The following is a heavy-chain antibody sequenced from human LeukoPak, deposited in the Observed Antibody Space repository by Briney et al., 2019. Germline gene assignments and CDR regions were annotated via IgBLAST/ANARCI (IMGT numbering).Heavy chain of an antibody. J-gene: IGHJ4*02. CDR3: ASTPTYYYDSSGYYVFDY. Sequence: PSETLSLTCAVYGGSFSGDYWSWIRQPPGKGLEWIGEINHSGSTNYNPSLKSRVTISVDTSKNQFSLKLSSVTAADTAVYYCASTPTYYYDSSGYYVFDYWGQGTLVTVSS. CDR2: INHSGST. D-gene: IGHD3-22*01. CDR1: GGSFSGDY. V-gene: IGHV4-34*01.